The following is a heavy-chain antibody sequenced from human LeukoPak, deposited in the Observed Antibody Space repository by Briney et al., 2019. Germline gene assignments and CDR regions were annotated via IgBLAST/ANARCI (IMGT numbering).Heavy chain of an antibody. D-gene: IGHD3-3*01. J-gene: IGHJ3*02. CDR1: GFTFSSYG. CDR2: ISYDGSNK. V-gene: IGHV3-30*03. CDR3: APSITIFGVVEDAFDI. Sequence: PGGSLRLSCAAPGFTFSSYGMHWVRQAPGKGLEWVAVISYDGSNKYYADSVKGRFTISRDNSKNTLYLQMNSLRAEDTAVYYCAPSITIFGVVEDAFDIWGQGTMVTVSS.